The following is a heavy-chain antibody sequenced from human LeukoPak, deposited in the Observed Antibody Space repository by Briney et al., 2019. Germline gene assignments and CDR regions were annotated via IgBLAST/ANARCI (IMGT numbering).Heavy chain of an antibody. J-gene: IGHJ4*02. CDR1: GYTFTDYY. CDR2: VDPEDGET. V-gene: IGHV1-69-2*01. Sequence: ASVKISCKVSGYTFTDYYMHWVQQDPGKGLEWMGLVDPEDGETIYAEKFQGRVTITADTSTDTAYMELSSLRSEDTAVYYCATGSMSLPLSFDYWGQGTLVTVSS. CDR3: ATGSMSLPLSFDY. D-gene: IGHD3-16*01.